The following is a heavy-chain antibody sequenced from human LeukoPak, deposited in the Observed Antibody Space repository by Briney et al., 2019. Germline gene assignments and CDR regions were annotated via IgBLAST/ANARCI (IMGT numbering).Heavy chain of an antibody. V-gene: IGHV4-59*11. J-gene: IGHJ4*02. CDR1: GGSISSHY. Sequence: SETLSLTCTVSGGSISSHYWSWIRQPPGKGLEWIGYIYYSGSTNYNPSLKSRVTISADTSKNQFSLKLSSVTAADTAVYYCARETVVNYYDSSGYEYWGQGTLVTVSS. CDR2: IYYSGST. D-gene: IGHD3-22*01. CDR3: ARETVVNYYDSSGYEY.